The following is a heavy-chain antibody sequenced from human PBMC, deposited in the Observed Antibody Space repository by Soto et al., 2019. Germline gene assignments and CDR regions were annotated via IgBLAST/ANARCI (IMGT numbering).Heavy chain of an antibody. V-gene: IGHV3-23*01. J-gene: IGHJ4*02. CDR2: ISGTGGST. CDR1: GFTFNNYA. CDR3: AKDRIGGNFDY. Sequence: EVQLLDSGGGLVQPGGSLRLSCAASGFTFNNYAMNWVRQAPGKGLEWVATISGTGGSTYYADSVKGRFTISRDNSKNTLYLQMNSLRVEDTAVYYCAKDRIGGNFDYWGQGTQVTVSS.